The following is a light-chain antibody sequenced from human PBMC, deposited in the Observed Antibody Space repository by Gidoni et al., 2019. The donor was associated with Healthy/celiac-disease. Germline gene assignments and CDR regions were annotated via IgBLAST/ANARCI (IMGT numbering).Light chain of an antibody. CDR2: GNS. CDR3: QSDDSSLSGSV. V-gene: IGLV1-40*01. Sequence: SVLTQPPSVSGAPGQRVPISCTGSSSNIGAGYDVPLYQQLPGTAPKLLIYGNSKRTAGVPYRFSGSKSCTSASMAITVLQAEDEADYYCQSDDSSLSGSVFGGGTKLTVL. J-gene: IGLJ2*01. CDR1: SSNIGAGYD.